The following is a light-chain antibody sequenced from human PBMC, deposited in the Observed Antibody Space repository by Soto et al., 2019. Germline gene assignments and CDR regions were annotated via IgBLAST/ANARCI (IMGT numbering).Light chain of an antibody. J-gene: IGKJ5*01. CDR3: QQRSNWHPNT. V-gene: IGKV3D-11*01. Sequence: EFVLTQSPATLSMSPGERATLSCRASQGVSSYLAWFQQKPGQAPRLLIYDASNRATGIPARFSGSGPGTDFTLTISSLEPEDFAVYYCQQRSNWHPNTFGQGTRLEIK. CDR1: QGVSSY. CDR2: DAS.